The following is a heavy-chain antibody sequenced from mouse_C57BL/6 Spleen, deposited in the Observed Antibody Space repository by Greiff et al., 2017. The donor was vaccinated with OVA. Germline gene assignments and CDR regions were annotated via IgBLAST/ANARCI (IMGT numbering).Heavy chain of an antibody. V-gene: IGHV1-80*01. Sequence: QVPLPQSGAALLKPGASVQLSCKASGYAFSSYWMNWLKQRPGKGLEWIGQIYPGDGDTNYNGKFKGQATLTANKSSSTAKMQLSSLTSEDCAVDCWARPDSSGPWFAYWGQGTLVTVSA. CDR2: IYPGDGDT. D-gene: IGHD3-2*02. CDR3: ARPDSSGPWFAY. CDR1: GYAFSSYW. J-gene: IGHJ3*01.